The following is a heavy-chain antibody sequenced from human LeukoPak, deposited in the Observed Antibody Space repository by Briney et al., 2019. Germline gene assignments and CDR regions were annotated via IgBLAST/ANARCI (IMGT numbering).Heavy chain of an antibody. CDR1: GGSFSVYY. Sequence: SETLSLTCAVYGGSFSVYYWSWIRQPQGKGLEWIGEINHSGSTNYNPSLKSRVTISVDTSKNQFSLKLSSVTAADTAVYYCARISSYYYDSSDQYYFDYWGQGTLVTVSS. CDR2: INHSGST. V-gene: IGHV4-34*01. J-gene: IGHJ4*02. CDR3: ARISSYYYDSSDQYYFDY. D-gene: IGHD3-22*01.